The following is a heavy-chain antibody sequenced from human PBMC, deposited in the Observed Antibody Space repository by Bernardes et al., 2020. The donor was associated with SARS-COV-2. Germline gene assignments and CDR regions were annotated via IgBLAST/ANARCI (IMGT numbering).Heavy chain of an antibody. J-gene: IGHJ6*02. CDR3: ARANYNYYGMDV. Sequence: ETLSLTCSVSGGSIRSNYWSWIRQVPGKGLEWIGYIYSSGSTTYNPSLESRVTISVDTSKNHFSLKVRSVTAADTAVYYCARANYNYYGMDVWGQGTTVTVSS. CDR1: GGSIRSNY. CDR2: IYSSGST. V-gene: IGHV4-59*01. D-gene: IGHD2-8*01.